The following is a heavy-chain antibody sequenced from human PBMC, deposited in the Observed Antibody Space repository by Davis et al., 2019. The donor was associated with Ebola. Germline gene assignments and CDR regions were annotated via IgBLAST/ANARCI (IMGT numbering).Heavy chain of an antibody. D-gene: IGHD3-10*01. CDR2: IKQDGSEK. V-gene: IGHV3-7*03. Sequence: GESLKISCAASGFTFSSYSMNWVRQAPGKGLEWVANIKQDGSEKYYVDSVKGRFTISRDNAKNSLYLQMNSLRAEDTAVYYCARRSGGFGGQGTTVTVSS. CDR1: GFTFSSYS. CDR3: ARRSGGF. J-gene: IGHJ6*02.